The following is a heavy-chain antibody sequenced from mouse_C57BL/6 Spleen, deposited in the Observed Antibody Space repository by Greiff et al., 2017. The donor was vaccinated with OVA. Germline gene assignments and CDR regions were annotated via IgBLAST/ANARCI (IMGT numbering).Heavy chain of an antibody. CDR1: GYAFSSSW. J-gene: IGHJ2*01. D-gene: IGHD2-4*01. CDR2: IYPGDGDT. CDR3: ARDPYDYDEEGFDY. V-gene: IGHV1-82*01. Sequence: QVQLKQSGPELVKPGASVKISCKASGYAFSSSWMNWVKQRPGKGLEWIGRIYPGDGDTNYNGKFKGKATLTADKSSSTAYMQLSSLTSEDSAVYFCARDPYDYDEEGFDYWGQGTTLTVSS.